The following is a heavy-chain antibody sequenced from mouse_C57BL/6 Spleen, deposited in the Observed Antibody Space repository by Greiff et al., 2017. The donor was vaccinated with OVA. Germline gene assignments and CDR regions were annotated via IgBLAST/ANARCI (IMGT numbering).Heavy chain of an antibody. D-gene: IGHD3-2*02. CDR1: GYAFSSSW. CDR2: IYPGDGDT. J-gene: IGHJ3*01. Sequence: QVQLQQSGPELVKPGASVKISCKASGYAFSSSWMNWVKQRPGKGLEWIGRIYPGDGDTNYNGKFKGKATLTADKSSSTAYMQLSSLTSEDSSVYSCARSGTAQALFAYWGQGTLVTVSA. V-gene: IGHV1-82*01. CDR3: ARSGTAQALFAY.